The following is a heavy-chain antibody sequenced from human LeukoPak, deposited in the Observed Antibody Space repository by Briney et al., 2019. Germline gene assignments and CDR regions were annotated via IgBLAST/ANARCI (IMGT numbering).Heavy chain of an antibody. D-gene: IGHD6-6*01. J-gene: IGHJ4*02. Sequence: GGSLRLSCAASGFTFSSYVMNWVRQAPGKGLEWVSIIGGSGAATHHADSVKGRFTISRENSKNTPHLQMNSLRAEDTAIYYCAKVAFNSSSGHRYFDHWGQGTLVTVSS. CDR3: AKVAFNSSSGHRYFDH. V-gene: IGHV3-23*01. CDR1: GFTFSSYV. CDR2: IGGSGAAT.